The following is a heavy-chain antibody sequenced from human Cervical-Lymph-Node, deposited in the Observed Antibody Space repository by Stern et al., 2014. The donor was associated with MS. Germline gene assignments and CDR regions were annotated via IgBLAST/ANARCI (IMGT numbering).Heavy chain of an antibody. V-gene: IGHV5-51*03. CDR2: IYPGDSDT. CDR1: GYSFANFW. J-gene: IGHJ4*02. Sequence: EQLVQSGAEVRKPGESLKISCKVSGYSFANFWIGWVRQVPGKGLEWMGVIYPGDSDTRSSPSFQAQVTLSADESISTAYLQWSSLKASDTGIYARRGLGYDGADHWGQGALVTVSS. CDR3: RGLGYDGADH. D-gene: IGHD3-16*01.